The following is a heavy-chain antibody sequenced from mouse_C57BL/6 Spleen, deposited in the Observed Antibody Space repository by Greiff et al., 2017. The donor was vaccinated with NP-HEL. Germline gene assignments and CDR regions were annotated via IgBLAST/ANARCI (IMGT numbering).Heavy chain of an antibody. CDR2: INPNNGGT. J-gene: IGHJ4*01. CDR3: ARTREWLLRYAMDY. D-gene: IGHD2-3*01. V-gene: IGHV1-22*01. CDR1: GYTFTDYN. Sequence: VQLQQSGPELVKPGASVKMSCKASGYTFTDYNMHWVKQSHGKSLEWIGYINPNNGGTSYNQKFKGKATLTVNKSSSTAYMELRSLTSEDSAVYYCARTREWLLRYAMDYWGQGTSVTVSS.